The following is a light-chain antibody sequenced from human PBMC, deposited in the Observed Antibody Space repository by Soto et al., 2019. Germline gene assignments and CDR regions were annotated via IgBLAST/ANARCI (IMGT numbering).Light chain of an antibody. CDR2: GAS. Sequence: EILMTQSPATLSVSPGETATLSCRASHIVSSNLAWYQQKPGQAPRLLIFGASTRATGIPARFSGSGSGTEFTLTISSLQSEDFAVYYCQQYNNWPRTFGQGTKVEIK. CDR3: QQYNNWPRT. CDR1: HIVSSN. J-gene: IGKJ1*01. V-gene: IGKV3-15*01.